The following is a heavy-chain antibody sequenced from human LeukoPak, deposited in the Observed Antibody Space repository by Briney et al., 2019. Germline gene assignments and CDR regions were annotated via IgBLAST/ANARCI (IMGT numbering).Heavy chain of an antibody. CDR3: ARSVTYNWFDP. CDR2: INPKSGAT. V-gene: IGHV1-2*02. CDR1: GYTFTGYY. J-gene: IGHJ5*02. Sequence: ASVKVSCKASGYTFTGYYIHWVRLAPGQGLQWMGWINPKSGATNYAQSFQGRVALTTDTSISTAFMKLSNLRPDDTAIYFCARSVTYNWFDPWGQGTRVTVSS. D-gene: IGHD2-21*02.